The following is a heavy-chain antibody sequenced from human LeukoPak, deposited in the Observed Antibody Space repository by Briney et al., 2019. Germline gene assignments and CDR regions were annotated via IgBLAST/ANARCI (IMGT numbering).Heavy chain of an antibody. CDR1: GYTFTSYG. Sequence: ASVKVSCKASGYTFTSYGISWVRQAPGQGLEWMGWISAYNGNTNYAQKLQGRVTMTTDTSTSTAYMELRSLRSDDTAVYYCAGDGGYSSSWIDSYYYYYYMDVWGKGTTVTISS. CDR2: ISAYNGNT. J-gene: IGHJ6*03. D-gene: IGHD6-13*01. CDR3: AGDGGYSSSWIDSYYYYYYMDV. V-gene: IGHV1-18*01.